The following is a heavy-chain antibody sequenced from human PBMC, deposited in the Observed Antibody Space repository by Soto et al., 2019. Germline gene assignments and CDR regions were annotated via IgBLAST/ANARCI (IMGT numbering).Heavy chain of an antibody. CDR2: MSHSGGT. CDR1: GGSVNSGNYY. V-gene: IGHV4-34*01. CDR3: ARVERGTATTVVDAFDI. D-gene: IGHD1-1*01. Sequence: QVQLQQWGAGLLKPSETLSLTCAVFGGSVNSGNYYWSWIRQPPGKGLEWIGEMSHSGGTHFNPSLRDPVTIAVYTCTVHYPLKIPPLTPANTALDYCARVERGTATTVVDAFDIWGPGTMVTVSS. J-gene: IGHJ3*02.